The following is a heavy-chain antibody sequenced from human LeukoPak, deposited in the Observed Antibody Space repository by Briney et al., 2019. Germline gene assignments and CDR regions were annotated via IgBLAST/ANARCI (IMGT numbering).Heavy chain of an antibody. CDR3: ARGGGYDPGGYYYGLDY. V-gene: IGHV4-59*01. CDR2: IYYSGST. D-gene: IGHD3-22*01. CDR1: GGSFSGYY. Sequence: KPSETLSLTCAVYGGSFSGYYWSWIRQPPGKGLEWLGYIYYSGSTNYNPSLKSRVTISVDTSKNQFSLKLSSVTAADTAVYYCARGGGYDPGGYYYGLDYGGREPRATVSS. J-gene: IGHJ4*02.